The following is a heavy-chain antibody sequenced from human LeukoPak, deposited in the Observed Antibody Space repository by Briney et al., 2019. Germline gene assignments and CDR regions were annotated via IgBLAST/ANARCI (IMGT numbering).Heavy chain of an antibody. CDR1: GFTFARYG. CDR2: ISHDGSNT. D-gene: IGHD3-3*01. V-gene: IGHV3-30*18. Sequence: GGSLRLSCEASGFTFARYGIHWVRQAPGKGLDWVALISHDGSNTYYADSVKGRFTISRDNSKNTLYLQMNSLRTEDTAVYYCAKDLSKELLYRRAKYYFDYWGQGTLVTVSS. CDR3: AKDLSKELLYRRAKYYFDY. J-gene: IGHJ4*02.